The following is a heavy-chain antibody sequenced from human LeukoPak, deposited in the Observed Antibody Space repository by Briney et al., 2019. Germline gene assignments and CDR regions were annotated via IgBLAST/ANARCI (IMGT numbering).Heavy chain of an antibody. CDR2: IIPILGIA. Sequence: ASVKVSCKASGGTFSSYAISWVRQAPGQGLEWMGRIIPILGIANYAQKFQGRVTITADKSTSTAYMELSSLRSEDTAVHYCARVMGRTGTTSDYYYYMDVWGKGTTVTVSS. V-gene: IGHV1-69*04. CDR1: GGTFSSYA. CDR3: ARVMGRTGTTSDYYYYMDV. J-gene: IGHJ6*03. D-gene: IGHD1-7*01.